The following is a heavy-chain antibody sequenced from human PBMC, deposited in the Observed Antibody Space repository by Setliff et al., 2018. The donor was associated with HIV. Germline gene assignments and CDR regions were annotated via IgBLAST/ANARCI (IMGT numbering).Heavy chain of an antibody. V-gene: IGHV1-69*05. J-gene: IGHJ3*02. Sequence: SVKVSCKASGGTFSTHAINWVRQAPGQGLEWMGGIIPIFGTTHYAQKFQGRVTMTTDESTNTAYMELGSLRSEDTAVYYCARMGGGLWFDASAFDIWGQGTMVTVSS. CDR1: GGTFSTHA. CDR3: ARMGGGLWFDASAFDI. D-gene: IGHD3-10*01. CDR2: IIPIFGTT.